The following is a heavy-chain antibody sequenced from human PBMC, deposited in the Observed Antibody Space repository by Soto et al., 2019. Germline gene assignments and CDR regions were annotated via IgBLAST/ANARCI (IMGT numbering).Heavy chain of an antibody. Sequence: ASVKVSCKVSGYTLTELSMHWVRQAPGKGLEWMGGLDPEDGETIYAQKFQGRVTMTEDTSTDTAYMELSSLRSEDTAVYYCATAFGGYYYYVMDVWGQGTTVTV. CDR3: ATAFGGYYYYVMDV. CDR1: GYTLTELS. J-gene: IGHJ6*02. CDR2: LDPEDGET. D-gene: IGHD3-10*01. V-gene: IGHV1-24*01.